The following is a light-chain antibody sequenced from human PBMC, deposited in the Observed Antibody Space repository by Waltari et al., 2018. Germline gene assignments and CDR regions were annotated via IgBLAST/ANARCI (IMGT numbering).Light chain of an antibody. Sequence: ESVLTQSPGTLSLSPGERATLSCRASQTVRTTYLAWYQQKPGHAPTLLIYGASSRATGIPDRFSGSGSGTDFSLTISSLEPEDFAVYYCQQYDISPLTFGGGTKVEIK. CDR1: QTVRTTY. CDR3: QQYDISPLT. J-gene: IGKJ4*01. V-gene: IGKV3-20*01. CDR2: GAS.